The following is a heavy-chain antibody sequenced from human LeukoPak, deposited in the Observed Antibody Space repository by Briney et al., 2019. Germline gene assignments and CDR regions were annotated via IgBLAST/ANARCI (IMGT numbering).Heavy chain of an antibody. J-gene: IGHJ6*02. CDR1: GGSFNNYY. V-gene: IGHV4-34*01. Sequence: SETLSLTCAVLGGSFNNYYWSWIRQPPGKGLEWVGEINHSGSTTYNSSLKSRVIISVDTSRSQFSLNLNSVTAADTAVYYCAGPYYYDSSGYRPPLYSMDVWGHGTTVTVSS. CDR3: AGPYYYDSSGYRPPLYSMDV. D-gene: IGHD3-22*01. CDR2: INHSGST.